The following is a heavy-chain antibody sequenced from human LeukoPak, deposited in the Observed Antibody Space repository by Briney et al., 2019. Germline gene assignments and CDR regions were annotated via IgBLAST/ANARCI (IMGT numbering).Heavy chain of an antibody. J-gene: IGHJ4*02. Sequence: SETLSLTCSVSGYSISSGYYWDWIRQPPGKGLEWIASIYHSGSTYYNPSLKSRVIISVDTSKNHFSLKLSSVTAADTAVYYCARAPNYDFWSGYLDYWGQGTLVTVSS. D-gene: IGHD3-3*01. CDR3: ARAPNYDFWSGYLDY. V-gene: IGHV4-38-2*02. CDR1: GYSISSGYY. CDR2: IYHSGST.